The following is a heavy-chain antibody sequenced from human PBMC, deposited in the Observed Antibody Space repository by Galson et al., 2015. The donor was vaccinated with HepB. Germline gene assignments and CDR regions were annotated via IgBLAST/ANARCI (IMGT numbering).Heavy chain of an antibody. J-gene: IGHJ4*02. Sequence: SLRLSCAASGFTFSSYAMSWVRQAPGKGLVWVSAISGSGGSTYYADSVKGRFTVSRDNSKNTLFLQMNSLRAEDTAVYYCAKDMRGSYFGGDFDYWGQGTWSPSPQ. V-gene: IGHV3-23*01. CDR3: AKDMRGSYFGGDFDY. CDR1: GFTFSSYA. D-gene: IGHD1-26*01. CDR2: ISGSGGST.